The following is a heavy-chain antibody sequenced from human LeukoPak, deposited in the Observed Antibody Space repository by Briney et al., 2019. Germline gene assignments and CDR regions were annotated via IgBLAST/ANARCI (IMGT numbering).Heavy chain of an antibody. J-gene: IGHJ5*02. CDR2: ISPSGSIL. CDR3: ARDLDWGAFDA. V-gene: IGHV3-23*01. CDR1: GFIFDDYG. Sequence: GGSLRLSCAASGFIFDDYGMSWVRQAPGKGLEWVSGISPSGSILYYADSVKGRFTISRDNSKNTVSLQMNSLRAEDTALYYCARDLDWGAFDAWGQGTLVTVSS. D-gene: IGHD3-9*01.